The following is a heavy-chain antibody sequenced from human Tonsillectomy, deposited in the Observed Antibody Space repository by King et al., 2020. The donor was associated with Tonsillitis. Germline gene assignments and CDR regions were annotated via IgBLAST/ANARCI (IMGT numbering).Heavy chain of an antibody. D-gene: IGHD3-9*01. V-gene: IGHV3-23*04. CDR2: VSGSGGST. CDR3: ASGGSYDILIGSSANLDY. Sequence: VQLVESGGGLVQPGGSLRLSCAASGFTFSSYGMTWVRQAPGKGLEWVSGVSGSGGSTYYADSVKGRFTISRDNSKNTLYLEMSSLRAEDTAVYYCASGGSYDILIGSSANLDYWGQGTLVTVSS. CDR1: GFTFSSYG. J-gene: IGHJ4*02.